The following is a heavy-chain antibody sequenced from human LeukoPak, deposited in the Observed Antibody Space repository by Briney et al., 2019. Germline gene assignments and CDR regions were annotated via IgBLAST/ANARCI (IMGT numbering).Heavy chain of an antibody. CDR3: ARARSGSYPDF. Sequence: SQTLSLTCAISGDSVSSNSSAWNWTRQSPSRGLEWLGRTYYRSKWYTDYAVSVTSRITINPDTSKNQFSLQLNSVTPEDTAVYYCARARSGSYPDFWGQGTLVTVSS. D-gene: IGHD1-26*01. CDR2: TYYRSKWYT. CDR1: GDSVSSNSSA. V-gene: IGHV6-1*01. J-gene: IGHJ4*02.